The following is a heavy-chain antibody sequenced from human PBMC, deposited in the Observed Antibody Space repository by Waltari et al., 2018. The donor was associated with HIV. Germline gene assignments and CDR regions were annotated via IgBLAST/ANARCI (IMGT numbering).Heavy chain of an antibody. CDR3: ARDVLLYYYDSSGHPSGGWFDP. Sequence: QLQLQESGPGLVKPSETLSLTCTVSGGSISSSSYYWGWIRQPPGKGLEWIGSIYYSGSTYYNPSLKSRVTISVDTSKNQFSLKLSSVTAADTAVYYCARDVLLYYYDSSGHPSGGWFDPWGQGTLVTVSS. J-gene: IGHJ5*02. D-gene: IGHD3-22*01. V-gene: IGHV4-39*07. CDR2: IYYSGST. CDR1: GGSISSSSYY.